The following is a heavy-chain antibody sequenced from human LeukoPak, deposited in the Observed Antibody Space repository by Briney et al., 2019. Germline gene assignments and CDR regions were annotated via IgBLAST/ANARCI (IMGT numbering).Heavy chain of an antibody. D-gene: IGHD6-19*01. J-gene: IGHJ5*02. V-gene: IGHV3-23*01. CDR2: ISGSGGST. CDR3: ARGSSGWFDDNWFDP. Sequence: GGSLTLSCAASGFTFSRYAMIWVRRAPGKGLEWVSAISGSGGSTYYADSGKGRFTISRDNSKNTLYLQMTSLRAEDTALYYCARGSSGWFDDNWFDPWGQGNLVTVSS. CDR1: GFTFSRYA.